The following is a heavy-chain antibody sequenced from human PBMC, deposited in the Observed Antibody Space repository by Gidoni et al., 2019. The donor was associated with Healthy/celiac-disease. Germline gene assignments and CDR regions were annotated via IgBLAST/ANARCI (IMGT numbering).Heavy chain of an antibody. CDR1: GGTFRSYA. J-gene: IGHJ4*02. CDR2: IIPIFGTA. D-gene: IGHD4-17*01. CDR3: ARDPGGGDYGY. Sequence: QVQLVPSGAEVKKPGSSVTVSCKASGGTFRSYAISWVLQAPGQGIEGMGGIIPIFGTANYAQKFQGRVTITADESTSTAYRELSSLRSEDTAVYYCARDPGGGDYGYWGQGTLVTVSS. V-gene: IGHV1-69*01.